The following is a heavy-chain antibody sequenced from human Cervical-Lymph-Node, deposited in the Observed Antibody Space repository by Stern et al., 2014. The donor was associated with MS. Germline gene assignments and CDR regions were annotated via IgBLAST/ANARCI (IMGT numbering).Heavy chain of an antibody. V-gene: IGHV3-30*03. J-gene: IGHJ6*02. CDR3: ARPRRPYFFRGNHHYYGMDV. Sequence: QLQLQESGGGVVQPGRSLRLSCAASGFTFSSYGMHWVRQAPGKGLEWVTLISYDGSNEYYADSVKGRFTISGDNSKNTVYLQMNSLRPEDTAVYYCARPRRPYFFRGNHHYYGMDVWGQGTRVYVAS. CDR2: ISYDGSNE. D-gene: IGHD2/OR15-2a*01. CDR1: GFTFSSYG.